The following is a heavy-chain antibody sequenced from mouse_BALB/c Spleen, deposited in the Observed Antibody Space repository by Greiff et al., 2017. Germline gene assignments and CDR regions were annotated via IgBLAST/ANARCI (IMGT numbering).Heavy chain of an antibody. CDR3: ARSYDGYPYWYFDV. V-gene: IGHV14-1*02. J-gene: IGHJ1*01. Sequence: VQLQQSGAELVRPGALVKLSCKASGFNIKDYYMHWVKQRPEQGLEWIGWIDPENGNTIYDPKFQGKASITADTSSNTAYLQLSSLTSEDTAVYYCARSYDGYPYWYFDVWGAGTTVTVAS. D-gene: IGHD2-3*01. CDR1: GFNIKDYY. CDR2: IDPENGNT.